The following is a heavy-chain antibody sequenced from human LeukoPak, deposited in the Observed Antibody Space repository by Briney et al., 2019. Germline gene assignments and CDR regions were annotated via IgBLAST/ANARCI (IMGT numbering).Heavy chain of an antibody. Sequence: GGSLRLSCAASGFTFSSYAMHWVRQAPGKGLEWVSYISGSSSSIYYADSVKGRFTISRDNAKNSLYLQMNSLRAEDTAVYYCGRDQAGHYVPPDYWGQGTLVTVSS. CDR1: GFTFSSYA. CDR3: GRDQAGHYVPPDY. V-gene: IGHV3-48*04. CDR2: ISGSSSSI. D-gene: IGHD4-17*01. J-gene: IGHJ4*02.